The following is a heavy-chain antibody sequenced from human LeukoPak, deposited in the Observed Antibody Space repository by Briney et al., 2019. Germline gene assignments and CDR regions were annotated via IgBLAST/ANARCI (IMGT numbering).Heavy chain of an antibody. D-gene: IGHD3-10*01. Sequence: PGGSLRLSCAASGFTFSSYWMRWVRQAPGKGLEWVANIKQDGSEKYYVDSVKGRFTISRDNAKNSLYLQMNSLRAEDTAVYYCARGQGSVGIWFGELYLYYFDYWGQGTLVTVSS. J-gene: IGHJ4*02. V-gene: IGHV3-7*01. CDR2: IKQDGSEK. CDR1: GFTFSSYW. CDR3: ARGQGSVGIWFGELYLYYFDY.